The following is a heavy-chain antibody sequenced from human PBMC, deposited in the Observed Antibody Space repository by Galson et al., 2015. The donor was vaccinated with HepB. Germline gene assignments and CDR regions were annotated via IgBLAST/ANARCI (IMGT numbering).Heavy chain of an antibody. J-gene: IGHJ4*02. CDR2: ISYDGSNK. D-gene: IGHD2-21*01. V-gene: IGHV3-30*18. CDR1: GFTFSSYG. Sequence: SLRLSCAASGFTFSSYGMHWVRQAPGKGLEWVAVISYDGSNKYYADSVKGRFTISRDNSKNTLYLQMNSLRAEDTAVYYCAKDLRSQGILDYWGQGTLVTVSS. CDR3: AKDLRSQGILDY.